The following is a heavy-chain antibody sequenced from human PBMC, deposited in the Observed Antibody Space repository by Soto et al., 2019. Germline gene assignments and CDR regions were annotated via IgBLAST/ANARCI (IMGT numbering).Heavy chain of an antibody. V-gene: IGHV2-5*01. CDR2: IYWNDDK. CDR3: APARDYALFTFDH. CDR1: GFSLTASHMG. Sequence: QITLKESGPTLVRPAQTLTLTCDFSGFSLTASHMGVAWIRQPPGKALEWLALIYWNDDKLYSPSRKNRIAIFKDTSRKHVGLTINNVDPVDTATYFCAPARDYALFTFDHWGPVTMGTVSS. D-gene: IGHD4-17*01. J-gene: IGHJ4*02.